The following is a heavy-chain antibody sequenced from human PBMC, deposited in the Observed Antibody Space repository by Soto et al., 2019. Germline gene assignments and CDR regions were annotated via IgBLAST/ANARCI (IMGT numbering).Heavy chain of an antibody. CDR3: ARDFCSGYPPREYYYGMDV. D-gene: IGHD3-3*01. Sequence: EVQLVESGGGLVQPGGSLRLSCAASGFTVSSNYMSWVRQAPGKGLEWVSVIYSGGSTYYADSVKGRFTISRDNSKITLYLQMNSLRAEDTAVYYCARDFCSGYPPREYYYGMDVWGQGTTVTVSS. J-gene: IGHJ6*02. CDR2: IYSGGST. CDR1: GFTVSSNY. V-gene: IGHV3-66*01.